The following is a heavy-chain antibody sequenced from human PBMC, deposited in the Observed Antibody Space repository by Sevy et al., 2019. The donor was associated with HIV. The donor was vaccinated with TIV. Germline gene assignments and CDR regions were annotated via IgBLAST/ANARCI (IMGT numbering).Heavy chain of an antibody. CDR2: ISYDGSNK. J-gene: IGHJ6*02. Sequence: GGSLRLSCAASGFTFSSYGMHWVRQAPGKGLEWVAVISYDGSNKYYADSVKGRFTISRDNSKNTLYLQMNSLRAEDTAVYYSAKDYDCSSTSCYFYYYGMDVWGQGTTVTVSS. V-gene: IGHV3-30*18. D-gene: IGHD2-2*01. CDR1: GFTFSSYG. CDR3: AKDYDCSSTSCYFYYYGMDV.